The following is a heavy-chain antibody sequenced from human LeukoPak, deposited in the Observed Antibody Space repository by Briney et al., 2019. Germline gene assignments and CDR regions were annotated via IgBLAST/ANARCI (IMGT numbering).Heavy chain of an antibody. CDR3: ARGVESDILTGYDPYFDY. Sequence: SETLSLTCTVSGGSISSGDYYWSWIRQPPGKGLEWIGYIYYSGSTYYNPSLKSRVNISVDTSKNQFSLKLSSVTAADTAVYYCARGVESDILTGYDPYFDYWGQGTLVTVSS. CDR2: IYYSGST. V-gene: IGHV4-30-4*01. CDR1: GGSISSGDYY. J-gene: IGHJ4*02. D-gene: IGHD3-9*01.